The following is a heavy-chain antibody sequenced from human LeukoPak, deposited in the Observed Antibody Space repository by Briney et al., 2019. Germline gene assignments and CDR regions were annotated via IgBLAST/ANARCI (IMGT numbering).Heavy chain of an antibody. CDR1: GASINSYY. V-gene: IGHV4-59*06. J-gene: IGHJ4*02. D-gene: IGHD6-6*01. CDR3: ARGVEYSSSPPFDY. CDR2: IYYSGST. Sequence: SETLSLTCTVSGASINSYYWSWIRQPPGKGLEWIGYIYYSGSTYYNPSLKSRVTISVDTSKNQFSLKLSSVTAADTAVYYCARGVEYSSSPPFDYWGQGTLVTVSP.